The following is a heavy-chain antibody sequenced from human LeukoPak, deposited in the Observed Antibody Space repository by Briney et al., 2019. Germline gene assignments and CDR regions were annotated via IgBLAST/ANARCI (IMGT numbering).Heavy chain of an antibody. CDR1: GFTFDDYA. CDR3: AREGTMVRGALDY. J-gene: IGHJ4*02. CDR2: ISWNSGSI. D-gene: IGHD3-10*01. Sequence: PGGSLRLSCAASGFTFDDYAMHWVRQAPGKGLEWVSGISWNSGSIGYADSVKGRFTISRDNSKNTLYLQMNSLRAEDTAVYYCAREGTMVRGALDYWGQGTLVTVSS. V-gene: IGHV3-9*01.